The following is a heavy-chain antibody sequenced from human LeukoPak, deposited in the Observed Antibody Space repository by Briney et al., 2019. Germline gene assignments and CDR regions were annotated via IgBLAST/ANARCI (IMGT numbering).Heavy chain of an antibody. CDR1: GFTFSDYY. Sequence: KPGGSLRLSCAASGFTFSDYYMSWIRQAPGKGLEWVSYISSSGSTIYYADSVKGRFTISRDNAKNSLYLQMNSLRAEDTAVYYCARSREMATIWVPFDYWGQGTLVTVSS. CDR3: ARSREMATIWVPFDY. CDR2: ISSSGSTI. D-gene: IGHD5-24*01. V-gene: IGHV3-11*01. J-gene: IGHJ4*02.